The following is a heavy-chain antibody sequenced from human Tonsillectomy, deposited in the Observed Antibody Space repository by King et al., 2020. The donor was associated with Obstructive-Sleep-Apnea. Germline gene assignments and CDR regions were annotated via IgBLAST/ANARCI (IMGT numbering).Heavy chain of an antibody. Sequence: QLQESGPGLVKPSETLSLTCTVSGASISSFYWSWIRQPPGKGLEWIGYIIYSGSTSYTPSLKGRVTMSVDTSKDRFSLKMSSVTAADTAVYYCASMVEMATNYFDYWGQGTLVTVSS. CDR1: GASISSFY. J-gene: IGHJ4*02. V-gene: IGHV4-59*01. CDR2: IIYSGST. CDR3: ASMVEMATNYFDY. D-gene: IGHD5-24*01.